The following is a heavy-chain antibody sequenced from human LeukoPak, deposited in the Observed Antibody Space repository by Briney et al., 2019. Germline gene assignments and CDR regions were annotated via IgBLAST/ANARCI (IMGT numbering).Heavy chain of an antibody. V-gene: IGHV3-30*02. CDR3: ARDFRTTIAQVCDY. CDR2: TPNDGTNK. CDR1: GFTFSNAW. D-gene: IGHD1-7*01. Sequence: PGGSLRLSCAASGFTFSNAWMSWVRQAPGKGLEWVAFTPNDGTNKHYADSVKGRFTISRDNSKNTVWLQMNSLRVEDTAVYYCARDFRTTIAQVCDYWGQGTLVTVSS. J-gene: IGHJ4*02.